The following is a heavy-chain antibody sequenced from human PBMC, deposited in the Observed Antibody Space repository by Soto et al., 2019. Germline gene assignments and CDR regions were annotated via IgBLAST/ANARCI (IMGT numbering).Heavy chain of an antibody. CDR2: ISSSSSYI. CDR1: GFTFSSYS. CDR3: AKPQLGYCTNGVCPFDY. Sequence: LRLSCAASGFTFSSYSMNWVRQAPGKGLEWVSSISSSSSYIYYADSVKGRFTISRDNAKNSLYLQMNSLRAEETAVYYCAKPQLGYCTNGVCPFDYWGQGTLVTVSS. V-gene: IGHV3-21*01. J-gene: IGHJ4*02. D-gene: IGHD2-8*01.